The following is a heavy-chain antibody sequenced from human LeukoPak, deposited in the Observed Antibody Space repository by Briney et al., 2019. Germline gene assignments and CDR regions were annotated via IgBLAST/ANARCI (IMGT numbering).Heavy chain of an antibody. CDR3: ARGPHFDY. CDR1: VGSINTYY. J-gene: IGHJ4*02. Sequence: SETLSLTCTVSVGSINTYYWSWIRQPPGKGLEWIGYIYSSGSINYNPSLKSRVTISLDTSKNQFSLNLSSVTAADTAVYYCARGPHFDYWGQGTLVAVSS. CDR2: IYSSGSI. V-gene: IGHV4-59*01.